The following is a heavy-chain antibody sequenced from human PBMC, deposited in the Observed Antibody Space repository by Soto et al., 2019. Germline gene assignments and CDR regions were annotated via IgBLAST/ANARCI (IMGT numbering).Heavy chain of an antibody. CDR1: GGSISSYY. V-gene: IGHV4-59*01. Sequence: PSETLSLTCTVSGGSISSYYWSWIRQPPGKGLEWIGYIYYSGSTNYNPSLKSRVTISVDTSKNQFSLKLSSVTAADTAVYYCARERNDYGGKGWVPSYYYGMDVWGQGTTVTVSS. CDR3: ARERNDYGGKGWVPSYYYGMDV. D-gene: IGHD4-17*01. CDR2: IYYSGST. J-gene: IGHJ6*02.